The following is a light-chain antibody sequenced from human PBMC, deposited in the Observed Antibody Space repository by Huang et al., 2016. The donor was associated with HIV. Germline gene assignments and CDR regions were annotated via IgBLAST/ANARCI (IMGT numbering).Light chain of an antibody. CDR1: QSVREY. Sequence: EIVLTQSPATLSLSPGERATLSCRASQSVREYLACYQLKPGQAPRLPIYDASPRATGIPDRFSGSWSGTDFTLTISSLEPEDFAFYYCQERGNWPRFSFGPGTKVDIK. CDR2: DAS. V-gene: IGKV3-11*01. J-gene: IGKJ3*01. CDR3: QERGNWPRFS.